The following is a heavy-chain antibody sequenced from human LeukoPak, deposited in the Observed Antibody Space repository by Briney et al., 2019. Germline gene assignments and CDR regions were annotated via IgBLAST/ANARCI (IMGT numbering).Heavy chain of an antibody. V-gene: IGHV3-7*04. Sequence: TGGSLTLSCAVSGFPFSTFWMSWVRQAPGKGLEWVANINQDGSEKYYVVSVGGRFAISRDNAKNSLYLQMNSLRPEDTAMYYCTGETYYFDHWGQGALVTVSS. CDR1: GFPFSTFW. CDR3: TGETYYFDH. J-gene: IGHJ4*02. CDR2: INQDGSEK.